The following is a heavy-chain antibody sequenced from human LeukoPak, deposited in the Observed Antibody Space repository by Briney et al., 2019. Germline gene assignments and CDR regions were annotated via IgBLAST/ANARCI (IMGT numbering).Heavy chain of an antibody. D-gene: IGHD3-3*01. J-gene: IGHJ4*02. CDR2: IYYSGST. Sequence: SETLSLTCTVSGGSISSSSYYWGWIRQPPGKGLEWIGSIYYSGSTYYNPSLKSRVTISVDTSKHQFSLKLSSVTAADTAVYYCARLLIYDFWSGYSSFDYWGQGTLVTVSS. V-gene: IGHV4-39*01. CDR3: ARLLIYDFWSGYSSFDY. CDR1: GGSISSSSYY.